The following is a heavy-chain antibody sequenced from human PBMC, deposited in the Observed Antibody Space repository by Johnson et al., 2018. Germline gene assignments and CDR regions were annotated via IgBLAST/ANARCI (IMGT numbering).Heavy chain of an antibody. V-gene: IGHV3-21*01. CDR1: GFTFSSYS. CDR2: ISSSSSYI. CDR3: ARADFESYGGRYYYMDV. Sequence: VQLVESGGGLVKPGGSLRLSCAASGFTFSSYSMNWVRQAPGKGLEWVSSISSSSSYIYYADSVKGRFTISRDNAKNSLYLQMNSLGAEDTAVYYCARADFESYGGRYYYMDVWGKGTTFTVSS. D-gene: IGHD3-9*01. J-gene: IGHJ6*03.